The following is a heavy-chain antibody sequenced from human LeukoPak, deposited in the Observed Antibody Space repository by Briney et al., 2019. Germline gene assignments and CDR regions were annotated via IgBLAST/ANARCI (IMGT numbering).Heavy chain of an antibody. V-gene: IGHV3-48*01. D-gene: IGHD2/OR15-2a*01. Sequence: GGSLRLSCAASGFSFSSYSMNWVRQAPGKGLEWVAYIGGDSTTIYYADSVKGRFTISRDNGRSSLFLQLRSLGVGDSAVYYCTRQNLSKPLDYWDQGTLVTVSS. CDR1: GFSFSSYS. J-gene: IGHJ4*02. CDR3: TRQNLSKPLDY. CDR2: IGGDSTTI.